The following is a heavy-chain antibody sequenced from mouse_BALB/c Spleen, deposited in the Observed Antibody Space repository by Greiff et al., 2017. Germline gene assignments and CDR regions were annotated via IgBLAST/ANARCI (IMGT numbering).Heavy chain of an antibody. CDR1: GFTFSSYA. CDR3: ARPLYYYDAMDY. Sequence: EVQLVESGGGLVKPGGSLKLSCAASGFTFSSYAMSWVRQTPEKRLEWVASISSGGSTYYPDSVKGRFTISRDNARNILYLQMSRLRSEDTAMYYCARPLYYYDAMDYWGQGTSVTVSS. CDR2: ISSGGST. D-gene: IGHD1-1*01. J-gene: IGHJ4*01. V-gene: IGHV5-6-5*01.